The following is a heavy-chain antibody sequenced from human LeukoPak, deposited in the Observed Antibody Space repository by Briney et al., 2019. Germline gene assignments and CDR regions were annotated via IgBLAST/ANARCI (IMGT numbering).Heavy chain of an antibody. CDR1: GGTFSSYT. CDR2: IIPILGIA. D-gene: IGHD2-2*01. V-gene: IGHV1-69*04. CDR3: ARDRVVVVPAAIDYYYGMDV. Sequence: SVKVSCKASGGTFSSYTISWVRQAPGQGLEWMGRIIPILGIANYAQKFQGRVTITADKSTSTAYMELSSLRSEDTAVYYCARDRVVVVPAAIDYYYGMDVWGQGTTVTVS. J-gene: IGHJ6*02.